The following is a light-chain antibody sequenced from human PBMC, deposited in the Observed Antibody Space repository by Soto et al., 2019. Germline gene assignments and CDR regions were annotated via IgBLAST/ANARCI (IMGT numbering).Light chain of an antibody. CDR1: NIGSKS. CDR3: QVWDSSSDRV. CDR2: YDS. V-gene: IGLV3-21*04. Sequence: SYELTQPPSVSVAPGKTARITCGGNNIGSKSVHWYQQKPGQAPVLVIYYDSDRPSGIPERFSGSNSGNTATLTISRVEAGEEADYYCQVWDSSSDRVFGGGTKRTVL. J-gene: IGLJ2*01.